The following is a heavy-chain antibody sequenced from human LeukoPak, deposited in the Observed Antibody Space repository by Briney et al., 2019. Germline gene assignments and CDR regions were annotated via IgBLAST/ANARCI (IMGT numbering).Heavy chain of an antibody. V-gene: IGHV1-2*02. Sequence: PGASVKVSCKASGYTFTGYYMHWVRQAPGQGLEWMGWINPNSGGTNYAQKFQGRVTMTRDTSISTAYMELRSLRSDDTAMYYCVRFDGYSLLTLDSWGQGTLVTVSS. J-gene: IGHJ4*02. CDR3: VRFDGYSLLTLDS. CDR2: INPNSGGT. D-gene: IGHD5-24*01. CDR1: GYTFTGYY.